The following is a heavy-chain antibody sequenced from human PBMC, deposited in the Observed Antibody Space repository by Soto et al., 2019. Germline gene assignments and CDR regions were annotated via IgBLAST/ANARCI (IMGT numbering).Heavy chain of an antibody. Sequence: QVQLVQSGAEVKKPGASVKVSCKASGYTFTSYDINWVRQATGQGLEWMGWMNPNSGNTAYAQKFQGRVNKNRDNSISTAYMELSSLRSEDTAVYYCAGEGGYSYGFGYWGQGTLVTVSS. CDR2: MNPNSGNT. J-gene: IGHJ4*02. V-gene: IGHV1-8*01. D-gene: IGHD5-18*01. CDR3: AGEGGYSYGFGY. CDR1: GYTFTSYD.